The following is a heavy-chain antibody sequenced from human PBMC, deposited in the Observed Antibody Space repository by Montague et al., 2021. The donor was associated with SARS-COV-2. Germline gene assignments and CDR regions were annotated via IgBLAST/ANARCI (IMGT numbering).Heavy chain of an antibody. J-gene: IGHJ6*02. CDR2: IDWDDDK. Sequence: PALVKPTQTLTLTCTFSGFSLSTSGMCVSWIRQPPGKALEWLALIDWDDDKYYSTSLKTRLTISKDTSKNQVVLTMTNMDPVDTATYYCARIEWELLSSYYSGMDVWGQGTTVTVSS. D-gene: IGHD1-26*01. CDR1: GFSLSTSGMC. CDR3: ARIEWELLSSYYSGMDV. V-gene: IGHV2-70*01.